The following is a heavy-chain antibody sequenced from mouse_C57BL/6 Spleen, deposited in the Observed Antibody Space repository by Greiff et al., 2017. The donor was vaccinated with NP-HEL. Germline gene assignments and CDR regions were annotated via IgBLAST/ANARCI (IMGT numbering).Heavy chain of an antibody. CDR1: GYAFSSSW. CDR2: IYPGDGDT. D-gene: IGHD1-1*01. J-gene: IGHJ2*01. CDR3: ARPYYYGSSWFDY. Sequence: VKLQQSGPELVKPGASVKISCKASGYAFSSSWMNWVKQRPGKGLEWIGRIYPGDGDTNYNGKFKGKATLTADKSSSTAYMQLSSLTSEDSAVYFCARPYYYGSSWFDYWGQGTTLTVSS. V-gene: IGHV1-82*01.